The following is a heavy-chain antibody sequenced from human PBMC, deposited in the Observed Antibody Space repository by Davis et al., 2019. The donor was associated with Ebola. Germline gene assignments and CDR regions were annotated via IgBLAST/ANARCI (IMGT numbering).Heavy chain of an antibody. CDR1: GFTVSSNY. CDR3: AKQGGSSGWYNFDY. J-gene: IGHJ4*02. CDR2: IYSGGST. V-gene: IGHV3-53*01. D-gene: IGHD6-19*01. Sequence: GESLKISCAASGFTVSSNYMSWVRQAPGKGLEWVSVIYSGGSTYYADSVKGRFTISRDNSKNTLYLQMNSLRAEDTAVYYCAKQGGSSGWYNFDYWGQGTQVTVSS.